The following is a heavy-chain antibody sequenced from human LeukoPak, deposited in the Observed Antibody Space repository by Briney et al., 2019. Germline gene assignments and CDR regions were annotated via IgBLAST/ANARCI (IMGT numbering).Heavy chain of an antibody. V-gene: IGHV3-23*01. CDR3: AKVKAESGYSYGQFDY. J-gene: IGHJ4*02. Sequence: GGSLRLSCAASGFTFSSYAMSWVRQAPGKGLEWVSAISGSGGSTYYADSVKGRFTISRDNSKNTLYLQMNSLRAEDTAVYYCAKVKAESGYSYGQFDYWGQGTLVTASS. D-gene: IGHD5-18*01. CDR1: GFTFSSYA. CDR2: ISGSGGST.